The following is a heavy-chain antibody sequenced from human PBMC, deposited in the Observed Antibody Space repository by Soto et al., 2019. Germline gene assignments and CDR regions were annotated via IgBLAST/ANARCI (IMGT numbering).Heavy chain of an antibody. CDR3: ARDRVLHLNWFDP. CDR1: GYTFTSYA. J-gene: IGHJ5*02. D-gene: IGHD3-10*01. CDR2: INAGNGNT. V-gene: IGHV1-3*01. Sequence: ASVKVSCKASGYTFTSYAMHWVRQAPGQRLEWMGWINAGNGNTKYSQEFQGRVTITRDTSASTAYMELSSLRSEDTAVYYCARDRVLHLNWFDPWGQGTLVTISS.